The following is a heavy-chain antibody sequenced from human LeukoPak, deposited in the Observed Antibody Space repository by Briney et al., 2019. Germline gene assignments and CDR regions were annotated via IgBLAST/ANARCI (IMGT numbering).Heavy chain of an antibody. CDR2: ISTSGGST. Sequence: GGSLRLSCAASGFTFSSYAMSWVRQGPGKWLEWVSGISTSGGSTSYADAVKGRFTISRDNPRNTLYMQMNSLRAEDTAVYYCAIMHPYYDGSGYWVQWGQGTLVTVSS. J-gene: IGHJ4*02. D-gene: IGHD3-22*01. CDR3: AIMHPYYDGSGYWVQ. V-gene: IGHV3-23*01. CDR1: GFTFSSYA.